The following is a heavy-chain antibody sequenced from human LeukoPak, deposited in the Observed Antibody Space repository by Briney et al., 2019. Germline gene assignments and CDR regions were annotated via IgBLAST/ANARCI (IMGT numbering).Heavy chain of an antibody. V-gene: IGHV3-21*01. Sequence: PGGSLRLSCAASGFRFSSYTMNWVRQAPGKGLEWVSSISRGSSNIYYADSVKDRLTISRDNAKNSLYLQMNSLRAEDTAVYYCARDAVFGYCSRTTCSFDYWGKGTLVTVSS. CDR3: ARDAVFGYCSRTTCSFDY. CDR1: GFRFSSYT. CDR2: ISRGSSNI. D-gene: IGHD2-2*03. J-gene: IGHJ4*02.